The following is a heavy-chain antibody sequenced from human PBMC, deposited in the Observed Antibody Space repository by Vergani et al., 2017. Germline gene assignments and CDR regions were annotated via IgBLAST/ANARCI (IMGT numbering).Heavy chain of an antibody. CDR2: IIPIFGTA. D-gene: IGHD5-18*01. Sequence: QVQLVQSGAEVKKPGSSVKVSCKASGGTFSSYAISWVRQVPGQGLEWMGGIIPIFGTANYAQKFQGRVTITADKSTSTAYMELSSLRSEDTAVYYCAKGLEVQLWLKNPERYYYYGMDVWGQGTTVTVSS. J-gene: IGHJ6*02. CDR1: GGTFSSYA. CDR3: AKGLEVQLWLKNPERYYYYGMDV. V-gene: IGHV1-69*06.